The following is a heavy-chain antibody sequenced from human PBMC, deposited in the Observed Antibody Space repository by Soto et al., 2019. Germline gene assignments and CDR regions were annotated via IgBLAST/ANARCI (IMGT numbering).Heavy chain of an antibody. D-gene: IGHD2-2*01. CDR1: GFTLGDYP. CDR2: FRLKAFGGEA. CDR3: SAMTSARDAFEI. Sequence: EVRLVESGGGLVKPGRSLRLSCSSSGFTLGDYPMSWFRQSPGRGLEWVGCFRLKAFGGEAAYAATVQGRFSISADDSNSIAYLQMTSLKREDTALYSCSAMTSARDAFEIWGQGTMVTVSS. V-gene: IGHV3-49*05. J-gene: IGHJ3*02.